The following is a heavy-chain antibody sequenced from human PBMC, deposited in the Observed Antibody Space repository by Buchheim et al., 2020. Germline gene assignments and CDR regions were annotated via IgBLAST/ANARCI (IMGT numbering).Heavy chain of an antibody. V-gene: IGHV4-34*01. CDR1: GGSFSGYY. CDR2: INHSGST. J-gene: IGHJ5*02. Sequence: QVQLQQWGAGLLKPSETLSLTCAVYGGSFSGYYWSWIRQPPGKGLEWIGEINHSGSTNYNPSLKSRVTISVDTSKNQFSLKLSSVTAADTAVYYCARGLGRGSYSNQSPRWFDPWAREP. CDR3: ARGLGRGSYSNQSPRWFDP. D-gene: IGHD4-11*01.